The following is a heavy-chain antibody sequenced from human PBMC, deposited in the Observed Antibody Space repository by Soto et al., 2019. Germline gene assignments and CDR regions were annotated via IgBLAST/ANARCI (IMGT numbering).Heavy chain of an antibody. Sequence: QVQLVQSGAEVKKPGASVKVSCKASGYTLTGYYMHWVRQAPGQGLEWMGWINPNSGGTNYAQKFQGWVTMTRDTSISTAYMELSRLRSDDTAVYYCARDMVGGDCSSTSCVLQNSGFDYWGQGTLVTVSS. CDR2: INPNSGGT. CDR3: ARDMVGGDCSSTSCVLQNSGFDY. CDR1: GYTLTGYY. J-gene: IGHJ4*02. V-gene: IGHV1-2*04. D-gene: IGHD2-2*01.